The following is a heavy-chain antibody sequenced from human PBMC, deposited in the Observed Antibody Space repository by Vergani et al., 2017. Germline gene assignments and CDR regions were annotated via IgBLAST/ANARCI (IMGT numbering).Heavy chain of an antibody. D-gene: IGHD6-19*01. CDR3: ARASRPRVAGTRKRLYYFDY. CDR2: MNPNSGNT. V-gene: IGHV1-8*01. Sequence: QVQLVQSGAAVKKPGASVKVSCKASGYTFTSYDINWVRQATGQGLEWMGWMNPNSGNTGYAQKFQGRVTMTRNTSISTAYMELSSLRSEDTAVYYCARASRPRVAGTRKRLYYFDYWGQGTLVTVSS. J-gene: IGHJ4*02. CDR1: GYTFTSYD.